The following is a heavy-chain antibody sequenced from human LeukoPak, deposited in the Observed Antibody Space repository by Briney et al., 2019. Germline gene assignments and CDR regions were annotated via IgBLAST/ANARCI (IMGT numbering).Heavy chain of an antibody. J-gene: IGHJ3*02. D-gene: IGHD5-12*01. CDR2: ISGSGGST. V-gene: IGHV3-23*01. Sequence: TGGSLRLSCAASNFAFSTYAMTWVRQAPGKGLEWVSAISGSGGSTYYADSVKGRFTISRDNSKNTLYLQMNSPRAEDTAVYYCAKEVVATMVFDIWGQGTMVTVSS. CDR1: NFAFSTYA. CDR3: AKEVVATMVFDI.